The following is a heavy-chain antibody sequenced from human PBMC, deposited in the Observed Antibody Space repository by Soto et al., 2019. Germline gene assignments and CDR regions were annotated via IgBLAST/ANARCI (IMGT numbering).Heavy chain of an antibody. D-gene: IGHD3-10*01. CDR2: IKNKAKSYAT. V-gene: IGHV3-73*01. CDR3: TRHYYGIPFDY. J-gene: IGHJ4*02. CDR1: GCTFSGSA. Sequence: GGSLRLSCAASGCTFSGSALHWVRQASGKGLEWIGRIKNKAKSYATAYAASVIGRFTFSRDDSRNTAYLQMNSLRTEDTAVYYCTRHYYGIPFDYWGQGALVTVSS.